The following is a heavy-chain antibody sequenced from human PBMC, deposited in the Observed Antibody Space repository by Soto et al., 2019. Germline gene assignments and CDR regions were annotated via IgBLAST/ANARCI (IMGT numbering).Heavy chain of an antibody. D-gene: IGHD4-17*01. CDR2: IYSGGST. CDR3: ARDYGGNPLDYYYYGMDV. CDR1: GFTVSSNY. J-gene: IGHJ6*02. V-gene: IGHV3-53*01. Sequence: GGSLRLSCAASGFTVSSNYMSWVRQAPGKGLEWVSVIYSGGSTYYADSVKGRFTISRDNSKNTLYLQMNSLRAEDTAVYYCARDYGGNPLDYYYYGMDVWGQGTTVTVSS.